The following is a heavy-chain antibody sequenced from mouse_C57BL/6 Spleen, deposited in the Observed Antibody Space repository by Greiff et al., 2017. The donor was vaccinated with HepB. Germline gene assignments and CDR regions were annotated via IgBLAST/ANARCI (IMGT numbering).Heavy chain of an antibody. V-gene: IGHV1-82*01. CDR1: GYAFSSSW. J-gene: IGHJ2*01. Sequence: VKLQESGPELVKPGASVKISCKASGYAFSSSWMNWVKQRPGKGLEWIGRIYPGDGDTNYNGKFKGKATLTADKSSSTAYMQLSSLTSEDSAVYFCARLETVDDFDYWGQGTTLTVSS. CDR3: ARLETVDDFDY. D-gene: IGHD1-1*01. CDR2: IYPGDGDT.